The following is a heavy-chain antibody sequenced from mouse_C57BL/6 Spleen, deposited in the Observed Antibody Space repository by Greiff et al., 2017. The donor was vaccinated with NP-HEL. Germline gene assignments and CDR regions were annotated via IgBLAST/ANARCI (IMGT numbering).Heavy chain of an antibody. CDR3: ARESGSSYAWFAY. V-gene: IGHV5-4*01. Sequence: EVQGVESGGGLVKPGGSLKLSCAASGFTFSSYAMSWVRQTPEKRLEWVATISDGGSYTYYPDNVKGRFTISRDNAKNNLYLQMSHLKSEDTAMYYCARESGSSYAWFAYWGQGTLVTVSA. D-gene: IGHD1-1*01. J-gene: IGHJ3*01. CDR1: GFTFSSYA. CDR2: ISDGGSYT.